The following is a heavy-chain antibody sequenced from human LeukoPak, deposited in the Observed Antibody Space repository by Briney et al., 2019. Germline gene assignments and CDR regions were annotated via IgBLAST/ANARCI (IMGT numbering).Heavy chain of an antibody. J-gene: IGHJ5*02. V-gene: IGHV1-2*02. D-gene: IGHD3-22*01. CDR2: INPNSGGT. CDR3: AREANYYDSSGYYYVPNCFDP. CDR1: GYTFTGYY. Sequence: ASVKVSCKASGYTFTGYYMHWVRQAPGQGLEWMGLINPNSGGTNYAQKFQGRVTMTRDTSISTAYMELSRLRSDDTAVYYCAREANYYDSSGYYYVPNCFDPWGQGTLVTVSS.